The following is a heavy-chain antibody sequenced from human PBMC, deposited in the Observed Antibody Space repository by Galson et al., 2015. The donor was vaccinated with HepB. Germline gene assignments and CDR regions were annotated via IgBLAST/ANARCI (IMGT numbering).Heavy chain of an antibody. CDR3: ARDGYDYVWGSYRQTQYYYYGMDV. D-gene: IGHD3-16*02. J-gene: IGHJ6*02. CDR1: GFTFSDYY. CDR2: ISSSSSYT. V-gene: IGHV3-11*06. Sequence: SLRLSCAASGFTFSDYYMSWIRQAPGKGLEWVSYISSSSSYTNYADSVKGRFTISRDNAKNSLYLQMNSLRAEDTAVYYCARDGYDYVWGSYRQTQYYYYGMDVWGQGTTVTVSS.